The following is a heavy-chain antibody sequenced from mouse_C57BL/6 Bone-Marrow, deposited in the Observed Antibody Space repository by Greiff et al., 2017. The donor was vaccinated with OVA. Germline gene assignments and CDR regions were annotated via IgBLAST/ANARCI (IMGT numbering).Heavy chain of an antibody. D-gene: IGHD1-1*01. J-gene: IGHJ2*01. Sequence: QVQLQQPGAELVRPGSSVKMSCKASGYTFTSYWMHWVKQRPRQGLEWIGNINPSDSETTYNQKFKDQATLTVDKSSSTAYMQLSSLTSDDSAVYDYARSYYDCLDYWCQGTTLTVSS. CDR1: GYTFTSYW. V-gene: IGHV1-52*01. CDR2: INPSDSET. CDR3: ARSYYDCLDY.